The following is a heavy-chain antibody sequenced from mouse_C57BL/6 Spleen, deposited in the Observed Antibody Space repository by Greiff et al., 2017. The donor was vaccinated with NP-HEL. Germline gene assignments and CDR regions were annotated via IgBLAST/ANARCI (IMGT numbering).Heavy chain of an antibody. D-gene: IGHD3-2*02. Sequence: EVQLVESGGDLVKPGGSLKLSCAASGFTFSSYGMSWVRQTPDKRLEWVATISSGGSYTYYPDSVKGRSTISRDNAKNTLYLQMSSLKSEDTAIYYCARHEGDSSGYDYFDYWGQGTTLTVSS. CDR2: ISSGGSYT. CDR1: GFTFSSYG. J-gene: IGHJ2*01. V-gene: IGHV5-6*01. CDR3: ARHEGDSSGYDYFDY.